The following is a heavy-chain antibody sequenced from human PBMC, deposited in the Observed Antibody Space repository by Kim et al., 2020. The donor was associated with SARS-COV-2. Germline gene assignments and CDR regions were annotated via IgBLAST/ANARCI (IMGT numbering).Heavy chain of an antibody. J-gene: IGHJ4*02. V-gene: IGHV3-74*01. Sequence: GGSLRLSCAASGFTFSNDLMYWVRQAPGKGPVWVSRINSDGSTTHYADSVKGRSTISRDNAKNTLHLQMNSLRAEDTAVYYCARGWGAAWFFESWGQGTLVPVSS. CDR1: GFTFSNDL. CDR3: ARGWGAAWFFES. D-gene: IGHD3-9*01. CDR2: INSDGSTT.